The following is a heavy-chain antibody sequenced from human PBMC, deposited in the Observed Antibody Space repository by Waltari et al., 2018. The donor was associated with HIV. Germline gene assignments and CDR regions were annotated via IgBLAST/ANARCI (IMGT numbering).Heavy chain of an antibody. V-gene: IGHV3-48*03. CDR1: GFDLSSYE. CDR3: ARGLFQGWYRGDQPFET. CDR2: ISSSASLM. J-gene: IGHJ5*01. D-gene: IGHD6-19*01. Sequence: EARLVESGGDLRRSGGSLRLTWVASGFDLSSYEVYGVRQSPGNGLGWISYISSSASLMFYAESVRGRFAVSRDSTKKSVHLLLDSLRNEVTAFYYCARGLFQGWYRGDQPFETWGQGTLVTVS.